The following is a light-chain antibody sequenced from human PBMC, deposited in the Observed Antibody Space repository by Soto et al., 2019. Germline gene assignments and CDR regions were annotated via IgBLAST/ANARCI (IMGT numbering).Light chain of an antibody. Sequence: DIVMTQSPDSLAVSLGERATINCKSSQSVLYSSNNKNYLAWYQQKPGQPPKLLIYWASTRESGVPDRFSGSGSGTDFTLTISSLQAEDVAVYYCQQYYSTGFTFGPGTKVDI. V-gene: IGKV4-1*01. CDR1: QSVLYSSNNKNY. J-gene: IGKJ3*01. CDR3: QQYYSTGFT. CDR2: WAS.